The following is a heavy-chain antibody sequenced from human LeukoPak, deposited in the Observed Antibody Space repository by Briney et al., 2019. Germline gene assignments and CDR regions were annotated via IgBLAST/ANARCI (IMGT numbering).Heavy chain of an antibody. CDR1: GFTFSSYW. J-gene: IGHJ6*02. D-gene: IGHD5-12*01. CDR3: AGAAVDWLRSRYYYYYGMDV. Sequence: GGSLRLSSAASGFTFSSYWMSWVRQAPGKGLEWVANIKQDGSEKYYVDSVKGRFTISRDNAKNSLYLQMNSLRAEDTAVYYCAGAAVDWLRSRYYYYYGMDVWGQGTTVTVSS. V-gene: IGHV3-7*04. CDR2: IKQDGSEK.